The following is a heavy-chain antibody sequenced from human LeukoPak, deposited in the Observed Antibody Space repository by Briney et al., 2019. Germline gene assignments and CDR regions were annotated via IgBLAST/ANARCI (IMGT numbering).Heavy chain of an antibody. CDR1: GGSISSSSYY. V-gene: IGHV4-39*07. Sequence: TSETLSLTCTVSGGSISSSSYYWGWIRQPPGKGLEWIGEINHSGSTNYNPSLKSRVTISVDTSKNQFSLKLSSVTAADTAVYYCARRKGYVGWFDPWGQGTLVTVSS. D-gene: IGHD1-1*01. J-gene: IGHJ5*02. CDR3: ARRKGYVGWFDP. CDR2: INHSGST.